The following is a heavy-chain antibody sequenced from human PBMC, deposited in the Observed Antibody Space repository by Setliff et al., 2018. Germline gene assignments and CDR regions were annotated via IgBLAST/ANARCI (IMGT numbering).Heavy chain of an antibody. D-gene: IGHD6-6*01. CDR3: ARGRNIAARLLDS. Sequence: NPSETLSLTCAAYGGTSSDYHWTWIRQSPEKGLEWIGEINHRGSTNYNPSLKSRVTISIDTSKDQFSLKLISMTAADTAVYYCARGRNIAARLLDSWGQGTLVTVSS. CDR1: GGTSSDYH. CDR2: INHRGST. V-gene: IGHV4-34*01. J-gene: IGHJ4*02.